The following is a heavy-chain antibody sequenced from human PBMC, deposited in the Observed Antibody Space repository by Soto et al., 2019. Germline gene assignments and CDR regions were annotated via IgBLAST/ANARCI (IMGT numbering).Heavy chain of an antibody. CDR1: GGSISGYY. V-gene: IGHV4-4*08. CDR2: MYNTGST. J-gene: IGHJ5*02. CDR3: ATQEVGGSYVYTFDP. Sequence: SETLSLTCTVSGGSISGYYWSWIRQPPGKGLEWIGYMYNTGSTYYNPSLKSRVTISVDTSKNQFSLKLSSVTAADTAVYYCATQEVGGSYVYTFDPWGQGTLVTVSS. D-gene: IGHD1-26*01.